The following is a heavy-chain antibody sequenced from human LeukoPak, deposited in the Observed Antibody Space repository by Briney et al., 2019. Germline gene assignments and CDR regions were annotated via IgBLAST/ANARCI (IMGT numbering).Heavy chain of an antibody. V-gene: IGHV3-21*01. CDR1: GFTFSSYS. D-gene: IGHD3-22*01. Sequence: PGGSLRLSCAASGFTFSSYSMNWVRQAPGKGLEWVSSISSSSSYIYYADSVKGRFTISRDNAKNSLYLQMNSLRAEDTAVYYCARYSGYYDSSAARPGWFDPWGQGTLVTVSS. J-gene: IGHJ5*02. CDR2: ISSSSSYI. CDR3: ARYSGYYDSSAARPGWFDP.